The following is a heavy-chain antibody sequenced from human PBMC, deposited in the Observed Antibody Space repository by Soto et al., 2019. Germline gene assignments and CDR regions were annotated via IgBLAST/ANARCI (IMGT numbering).Heavy chain of an antibody. V-gene: IGHV3-53*01. CDR1: GFIVSSNY. D-gene: IGHD1-26*01. CDR3: ATRVAATGRYYFDY. Sequence: GSLRLSCAASGFIVSSNYMSWVRQAPGKGLEWVSVFYSGGSTYYADSVKGRFTISRDNSKNTLYLQMNSLRAEDTAVYYCATRVAATGRYYFDYWGQGTLVTVSS. CDR2: FYSGGST. J-gene: IGHJ4*02.